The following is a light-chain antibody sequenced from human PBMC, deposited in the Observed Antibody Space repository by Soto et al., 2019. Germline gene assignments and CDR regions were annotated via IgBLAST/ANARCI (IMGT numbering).Light chain of an antibody. J-gene: IGLJ1*01. Sequence: VLTQPRSVSGSPGQSVTISCTGTNSDVGTFYFVSWYQQYPDKGPKLIIYDVTERPSGVPDRFSGSKSGNTASLTISGLQAEDEADYYCCSYAGSYTYVFGSGTKVTVL. CDR2: DVT. CDR3: CSYAGSYTYV. V-gene: IGLV2-11*01. CDR1: NSDVGTFYF.